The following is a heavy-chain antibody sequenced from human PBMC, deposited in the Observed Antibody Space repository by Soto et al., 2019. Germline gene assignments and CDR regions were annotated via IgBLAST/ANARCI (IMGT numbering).Heavy chain of an antibody. CDR3: ARDRRNYGSGSYYYYYYGMDV. V-gene: IGHV3-33*01. CDR1: GFTFSSYG. Sequence: GGSLRLSCAASGFTFSSYGMHWVRLAPGKGLEWVAVIWYDGSNKYYADFVKGRFTISRDNSKNTLYLQMNSLRAEDTAVYYCARDRRNYGSGSYYYYYYGMDVWGQGTTVTVSS. CDR2: IWYDGSNK. D-gene: IGHD3-10*01. J-gene: IGHJ6*02.